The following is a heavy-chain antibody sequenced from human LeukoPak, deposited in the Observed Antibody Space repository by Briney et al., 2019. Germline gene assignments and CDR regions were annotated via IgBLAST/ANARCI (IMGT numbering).Heavy chain of an antibody. CDR2: IISSSSYI. J-gene: IGHJ4*02. D-gene: IGHD6-13*01. V-gene: IGHV3-21*01. Sequence: GGSLRLSCAASGFTFSSYSMNWVRQAPGKGLEWVSSIISSSSYIYYADSVKGRFTISRDDAKNSLYLQMNSLIAEDTAVYYCARERASSSWTLFGYWGQGTLVTVSS. CDR3: ARERASSSWTLFGY. CDR1: GFTFSSYS.